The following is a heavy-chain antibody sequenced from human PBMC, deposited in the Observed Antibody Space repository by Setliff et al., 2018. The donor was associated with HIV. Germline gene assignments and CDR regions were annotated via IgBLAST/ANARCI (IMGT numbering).Heavy chain of an antibody. CDR1: GYTFINYD. CDR3: ARGDYGSGSYYPYYFYYGMDV. V-gene: IGHV1-8*02. Sequence: ASVKVSCKASGYTFINYDIYWVRQTTGQGLEWMGWMNPDSGNTGYAQKFQGRVTMTRNTSISTAYMELSSLRSEDTAVYYCARGDYGSGSYYPYYFYYGMDVWGQGTTVTVSS. D-gene: IGHD3-10*01. J-gene: IGHJ6*02. CDR2: MNPDSGNT.